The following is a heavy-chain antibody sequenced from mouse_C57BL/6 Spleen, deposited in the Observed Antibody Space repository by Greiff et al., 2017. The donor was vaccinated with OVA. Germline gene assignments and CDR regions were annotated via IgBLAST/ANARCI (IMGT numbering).Heavy chain of an antibody. CDR1: GFTFSDYG. Sequence: EVKVVESGGGLVKPGGSLKLSCAASGFTFSDYGMHWVRQAPEQGLEWVAYISSGSSTIYYADTVKGRFTIPRDNAKNTLFLQMTSLRSEDTAMYYCAGDLYGSSCWFAYWGQGTLVTVSA. D-gene: IGHD1-1*01. J-gene: IGHJ3*01. CDR3: AGDLYGSSCWFAY. CDR2: ISSGSSTI. V-gene: IGHV5-17*01.